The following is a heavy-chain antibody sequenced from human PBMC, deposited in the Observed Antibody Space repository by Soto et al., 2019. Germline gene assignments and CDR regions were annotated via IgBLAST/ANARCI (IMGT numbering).Heavy chain of an antibody. D-gene: IGHD6-13*01. V-gene: IGHV4-4*02. J-gene: IGHJ4*02. Sequence: AETLSLTCAVSGGSISSSNWWSWVRQPPGKWLEWIGEIYHSGSTNYNPSIKSRVTISVDKSKNQSSLKLSSVTDADTAVYYCARSGYSSGWSIENDYWGQGTLVTVSS. CDR2: IYHSGST. CDR1: GGSISSSNW. CDR3: ARSGYSSGWSIENDY.